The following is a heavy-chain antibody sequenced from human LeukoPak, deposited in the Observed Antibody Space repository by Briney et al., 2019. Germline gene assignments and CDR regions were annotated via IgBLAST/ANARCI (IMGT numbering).Heavy chain of an antibody. Sequence: SGTLSLTCTASGGSISSSSYYWGWIRQPPGKGLEWIGSIYYSGSTYYNPSLKSRVTISVDTSKNQFSLKLSSVTAADTAVYYCATPYSSSSRYFDLWGRGTLVTVSS. V-gene: IGHV4-39*01. CDR3: ATPYSSSSRYFDL. CDR1: GGSISSSSYY. D-gene: IGHD6-13*01. J-gene: IGHJ2*01. CDR2: IYYSGST.